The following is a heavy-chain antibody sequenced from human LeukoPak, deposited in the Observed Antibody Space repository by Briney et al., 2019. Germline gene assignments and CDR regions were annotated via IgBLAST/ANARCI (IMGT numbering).Heavy chain of an antibody. J-gene: IGHJ6*03. CDR1: GYTFTSYG. V-gene: IGHV1-18*01. Sequence: GASVKVSCKASGYTFTSYGISWVRQAPGQGLEWMGWISAYNGNTNYAQKLQGRVTMTTDTSTSTAYMELRSLRSDDTAVYYCARSPEMTTVTNYYYYYYMDVWGEGTTVTVSS. CDR2: ISAYNGNT. CDR3: ARSPEMTTVTNYYYYYYMDV. D-gene: IGHD4-17*01.